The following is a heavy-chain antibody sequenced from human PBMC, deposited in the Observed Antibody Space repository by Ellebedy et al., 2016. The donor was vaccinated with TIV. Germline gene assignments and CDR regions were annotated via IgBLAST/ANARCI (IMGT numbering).Heavy chain of an antibody. D-gene: IGHD1-26*01. CDR1: GGTFSSYA. CDR3: AREGGSYTHYFDH. CDR2: IIPIFGTA. V-gene: IGHV1-69*06. Sequence: AASVKVSCKASGGTFSSYAISWVRQAPGQGLEWMGGIIPIFGTANYAQKFQGRVTITADKSTSTAYMELSSLRSEDTAVYYCAREGGSYTHYFDHWGQGTLVTVSS. J-gene: IGHJ4*02.